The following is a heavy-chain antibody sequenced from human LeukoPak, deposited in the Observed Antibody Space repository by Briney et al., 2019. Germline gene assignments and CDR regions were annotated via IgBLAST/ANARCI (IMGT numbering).Heavy chain of an antibody. V-gene: IGHV1-8*03. CDR3: ARGLPDSYYDFWSGYHDAFDI. Sequence: ASVKVSCKASGYTFTSYDINWVRQATGQGLEWMGWMNPNSGNTGYAQKFRGRVTITRNTSISTAYMELSSLRSEDTAVYYCARGLPDSYYDFWSGYHDAFDIWGQGTVVTVSS. CDR1: GYTFTSYD. CDR2: MNPNSGNT. D-gene: IGHD3-3*01. J-gene: IGHJ3*02.